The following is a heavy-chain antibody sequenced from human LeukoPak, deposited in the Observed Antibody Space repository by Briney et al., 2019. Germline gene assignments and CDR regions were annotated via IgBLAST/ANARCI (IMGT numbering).Heavy chain of an antibody. J-gene: IGHJ6*03. CDR3: ARVDRYHYYLDV. CDR2: IMPLFNTA. Sequence: SVKVFCKASGGTFSSYSITWVRHAPGQGLEWMGGIMPLFNTANYAQQFQGRVTITTDESTSTAYMELSSLRFEDTAMYYCARVDRYHYYLDVWGKGTTVTVSS. CDR1: GGTFSSYS. V-gene: IGHV1-69*05.